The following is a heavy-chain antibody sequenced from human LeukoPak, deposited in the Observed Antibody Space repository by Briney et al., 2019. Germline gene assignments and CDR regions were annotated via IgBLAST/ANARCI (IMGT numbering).Heavy chain of an antibody. V-gene: IGHV1-8*01. CDR2: QNPHSGDT. CDR1: GYNFANYD. J-gene: IGHJ6*03. D-gene: IGHD3-10*01. Sequence: ASVRVSCKASGYNFANYDVNWVRQATGRGLEWMGRQNPHSGDTASAQKFQGRVIMTGDTSISTAYMELTSLTSEDTAVYFCARGSTPENHNFRGGFYYFHYYYLDVWGRGTTVIVSS. CDR3: ARGSTPENHNFRGGFYYFHYYYLDV.